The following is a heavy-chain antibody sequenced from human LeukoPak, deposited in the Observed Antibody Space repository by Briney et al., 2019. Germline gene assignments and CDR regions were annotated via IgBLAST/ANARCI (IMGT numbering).Heavy chain of an antibody. D-gene: IGHD3-10*01. Sequence: PSETLSLTCAVSGGPISSSNWWSWVRQPPGKGLEWIGEIYHSGSTNYNPSLKSRVTISIDKSKNQFSLKLSSVTAADTAVYYCASANYYGSGRYYMDVWGKGTTVTVSS. CDR2: IYHSGST. CDR1: GGPISSSNW. CDR3: ASANYYGSGRYYMDV. V-gene: IGHV4-4*02. J-gene: IGHJ6*03.